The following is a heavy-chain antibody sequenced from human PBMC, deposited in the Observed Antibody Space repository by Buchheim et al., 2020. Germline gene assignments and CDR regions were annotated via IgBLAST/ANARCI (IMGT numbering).Heavy chain of an antibody. Sequence: EVQLVESGGGLVQPGQSLRLSCTASGFTVSRYWIHWVRQAPGKGLVWVSRIDGDGSAADYADSVTGRVTVSRDNAKNTVYLQLNSLRAEDTSVYYCARASNSRDYFDSWGQGT. CDR1: GFTVSRYW. D-gene: IGHD4-23*01. CDR2: IDGDGSAA. J-gene: IGHJ4*02. CDR3: ARASNSRDYFDS. V-gene: IGHV3-74*01.